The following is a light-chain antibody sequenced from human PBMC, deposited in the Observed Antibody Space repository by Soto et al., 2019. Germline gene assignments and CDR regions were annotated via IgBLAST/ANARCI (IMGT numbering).Light chain of an antibody. J-gene: IGLJ2*01. CDR1: SSNIGSNT. CDR3: AAWDDSPHVV. Sequence: QAVVTQPPSASGTPGQRVTISCSGSSSNIGSNTVNWYQQLPGTAPKLLICSNNQRPSGVPDRFSGSKSGTSASLAISGLQSEDEADYYCAAWDDSPHVVFGGGTKLTVL. CDR2: SNN. V-gene: IGLV1-44*01.